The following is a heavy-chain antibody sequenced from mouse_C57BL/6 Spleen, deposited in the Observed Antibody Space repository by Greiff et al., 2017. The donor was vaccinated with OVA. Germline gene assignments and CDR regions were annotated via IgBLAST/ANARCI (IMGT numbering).Heavy chain of an antibody. Sequence: QVQLQQSGAELVRPGASVTLSCKASGYTFTDYEMHWVKQTPVHGLEWIGAIDPETGGTAYNQKFKGKAILTADKSSSTAYMELRSLTSEDSAVYYCTRSEGSYFDYWGQGTTLTVSS. CDR2: IDPETGGT. CDR3: TRSEGSYFDY. J-gene: IGHJ2*01. V-gene: IGHV1-15*01. CDR1: GYTFTDYE.